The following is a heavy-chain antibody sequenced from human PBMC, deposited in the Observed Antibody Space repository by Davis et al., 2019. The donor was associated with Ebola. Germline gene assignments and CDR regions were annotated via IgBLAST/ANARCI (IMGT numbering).Heavy chain of an antibody. CDR3: ARPRAARPFDY. J-gene: IGHJ4*02. V-gene: IGHV3-21*01. D-gene: IGHD6-6*01. CDR2: ISSSSSYI. Sequence: GESLKISCAASGFTFSSYSMNWVRQAPGKGLEWVSSISSSSSYIYYADSVKGRFTISRDNAKNSLYLQMNSLRAEDTAVYYCARPRAARPFDYWGQGTLVTVSS. CDR1: GFTFSSYS.